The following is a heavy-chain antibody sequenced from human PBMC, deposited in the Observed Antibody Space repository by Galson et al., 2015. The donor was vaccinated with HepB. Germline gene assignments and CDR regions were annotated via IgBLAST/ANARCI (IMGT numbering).Heavy chain of an antibody. J-gene: IGHJ4*02. CDR2: ISGSGGNT. D-gene: IGHD2/OR15-2a*01. V-gene: IGHV3-23*01. Sequence: SLRLSCAASGFTFSTYAMSWVRQAPGKGLEWVSAISGSGGNTYYAGSVKGRFTISRDNSKNTLFLQMNSLRAEDTAVYYCAKLPSIFAANYYFDYWGQGTLVTVSS. CDR1: GFTFSTYA. CDR3: AKLPSIFAANYYFDY.